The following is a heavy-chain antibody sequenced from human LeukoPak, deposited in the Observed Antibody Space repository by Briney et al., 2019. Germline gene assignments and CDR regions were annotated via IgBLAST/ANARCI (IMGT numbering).Heavy chain of an antibody. J-gene: IGHJ6*03. D-gene: IGHD6-6*01. Sequence: ASVNVSCMASGYTFTSYDINWVRQATGQGREWMGWMNPNSGNTDYAQKFQGRVTMTRNTSISTAYMELSSLRSEDTAVYYCAREASYSSSSLGTYYYYMDVWGKGTTVTVSS. CDR2: MNPNSGNT. V-gene: IGHV1-8*01. CDR1: GYTFTSYD. CDR3: AREASYSSSSLGTYYYYMDV.